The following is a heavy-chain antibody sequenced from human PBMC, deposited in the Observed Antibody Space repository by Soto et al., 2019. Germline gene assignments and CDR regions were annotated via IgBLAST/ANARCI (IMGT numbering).Heavy chain of an antibody. J-gene: IGHJ5*02. CDR1: GYTFTSYG. CDR3: ARSNPGPTRELFDP. CDR2: ISAYNGNT. V-gene: IGHV1-18*01. D-gene: IGHD3-10*01. Sequence: ASVKVSCKASGYTFTSYGISWVRQAPGQGLEWMGWISAYNGNTNYAQKLQGRVTMTTDTSTSTAYMELRSLRSDDTAVYYCARSNPGPTRELFDPWGQGTLVTVFS.